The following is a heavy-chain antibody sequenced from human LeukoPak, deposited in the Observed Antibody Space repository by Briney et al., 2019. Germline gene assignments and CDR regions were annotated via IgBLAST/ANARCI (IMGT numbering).Heavy chain of an antibody. D-gene: IGHD4-23*01. Sequence: PSETLSLTCAVTGYSISSGYYWGWIRQPPGKGLKWIGTISRSGNTYYNPSLKSRLTISVDTSRNQFSLKLNSVTAADTAVYYCARGVGTIWESTVVFDYWGQGTLVTVSS. V-gene: IGHV4-38-2*01. CDR1: GYSISSGYY. J-gene: IGHJ4*02. CDR3: ARGVGTIWESTVVFDY. CDR2: ISRSGNT.